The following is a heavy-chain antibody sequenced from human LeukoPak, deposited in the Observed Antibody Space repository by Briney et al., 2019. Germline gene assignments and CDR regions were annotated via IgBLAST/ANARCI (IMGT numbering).Heavy chain of an antibody. J-gene: IGHJ4*02. CDR2: INADNGNT. D-gene: IGHD3-10*01. CDR3: AREWVWFGESRYFSY. V-gene: IGHV1-3*01. Sequence: GSVKVSCKDSGFTITNYAMHWVRQAPGQRLEWMAWINADNGNTKYSPKFQGRVTITRDTSASTVYMELSSLTSEDTAVYYCAREWVWFGESRYFSYWGQGTLVTVSS. CDR1: GFTITNYA.